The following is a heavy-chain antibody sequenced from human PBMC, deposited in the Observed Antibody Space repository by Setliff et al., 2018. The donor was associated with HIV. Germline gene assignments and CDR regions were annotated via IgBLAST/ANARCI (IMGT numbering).Heavy chain of an antibody. V-gene: IGHV1-69*06. J-gene: IGHJ5*02. D-gene: IGHD2-21*02. CDR3: ARTAILQFNWFDP. Sequence: GASVKVSCKASGGTFSSYSISWVRQAPGQGLEWMGRILPIFGTRDYAQKFQGRVTITADKSTSTAYMELRSLRSEDTAVYYCARTAILQFNWFDPWGQGTLVTVSS. CDR2: ILPIFGTR. CDR1: GGTFSSYS.